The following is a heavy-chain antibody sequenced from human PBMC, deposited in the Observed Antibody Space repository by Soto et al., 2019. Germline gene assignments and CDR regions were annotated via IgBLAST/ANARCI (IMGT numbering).Heavy chain of an antibody. CDR3: ARGGLALMDV. J-gene: IGHJ6*02. D-gene: IGHD3-16*01. CDR2: INAGNGNT. Sequence: GASVKVSCKASGYTFTSYHITWVRQAPGQRLEWMGWINAGNGNTKYSQKFQGRVTITRDTSASTAYMELSSLRSEDTAVYYCARGGLALMDVWGQGTTVTVSS. CDR1: GYTFTSYH. V-gene: IGHV1-3*01.